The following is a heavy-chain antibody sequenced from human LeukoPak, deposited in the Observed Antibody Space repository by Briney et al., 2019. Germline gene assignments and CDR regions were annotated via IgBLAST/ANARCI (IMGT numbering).Heavy chain of an antibody. Sequence: AGGSLRLSCAASGFTFNNYAMNWVRQAPGKGLEWVGRIKSQADGRTTDYAAPVKGRFTVSRDDSKKTLYLQMNSLKSEDTAVYYCTTDRADLGYWGQGTLVTVSS. D-gene: IGHD3-3*01. V-gene: IGHV3-15*07. CDR2: IKSQADGRTT. CDR1: GFTFNNYA. J-gene: IGHJ4*02. CDR3: TTDRADLGY.